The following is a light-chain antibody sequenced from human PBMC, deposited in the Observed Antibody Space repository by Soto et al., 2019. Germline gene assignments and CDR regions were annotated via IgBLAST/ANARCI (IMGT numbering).Light chain of an antibody. CDR3: QQYISYPYT. CDR2: DAS. Sequence: DIQMTQSPSTLSASVGDRVTITCRASQSISSWLAWYQQKPRKAPKLLIYDASYLESGVPSRFSGSGSGTEFTLTISSLQPDDFASDYCQQYISYPYTFGQGTKLEIK. CDR1: QSISSW. V-gene: IGKV1-5*01. J-gene: IGKJ2*01.